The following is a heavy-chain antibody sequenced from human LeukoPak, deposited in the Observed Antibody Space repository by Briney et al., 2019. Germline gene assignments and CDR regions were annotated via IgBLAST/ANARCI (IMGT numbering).Heavy chain of an antibody. CDR1: GYTFTGYY. Sequence: ASVKVSCKASGYTFTGYYMHWVRQAPGQGLEWMGWINPNSGGRNYAQKFQGRVTMTRDTSISTAYMELSRLRSDDTAVYYCARSYSSGLYGDWYFDLWGRGTLVTVSS. V-gene: IGHV1-2*02. CDR3: ARSYSSGLYGDWYFDL. D-gene: IGHD6-19*01. CDR2: INPNSGGR. J-gene: IGHJ2*01.